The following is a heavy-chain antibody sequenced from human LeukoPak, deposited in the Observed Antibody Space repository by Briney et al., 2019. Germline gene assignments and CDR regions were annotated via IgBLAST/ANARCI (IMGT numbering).Heavy chain of an antibody. CDR1: GYTFTAYY. Sequence: ASVKVSCKASGYTFTAYYIHWVQQAPRKGLEWMGWISPNSGGTDYAQKFQGRVTMTRDTSISTAYMELSSLRSDDTAVYYCAIQPWGSGNNWYFDLWGRGTLVTVSS. CDR2: ISPNSGGT. V-gene: IGHV1-2*02. CDR3: AIQPWGSGNNWYFDL. D-gene: IGHD7-27*01. J-gene: IGHJ2*01.